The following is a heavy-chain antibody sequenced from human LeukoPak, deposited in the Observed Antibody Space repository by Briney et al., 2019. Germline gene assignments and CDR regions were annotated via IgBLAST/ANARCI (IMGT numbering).Heavy chain of an antibody. Sequence: PGGSLRLSCAASGFTFSSYEMNWVRQAPGKGLEWVSYISSSGSTIYYADSVKGRFIISRDNAKNLLYLQVNSLTAEDTAVYYCARVTNYWHSLIQYWGQGTLVTVSS. V-gene: IGHV3-48*03. CDR1: GFTFSSYE. D-gene: IGHD5-24*01. CDR3: ARVTNYWHSLIQY. CDR2: ISSSGSTI. J-gene: IGHJ4*02.